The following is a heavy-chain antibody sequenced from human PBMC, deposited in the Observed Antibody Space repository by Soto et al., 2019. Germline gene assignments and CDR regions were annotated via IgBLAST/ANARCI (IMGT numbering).Heavy chain of an antibody. CDR3: ARQGFVDIVATIGYYFDY. J-gene: IGHJ4*02. D-gene: IGHD5-12*01. CDR2: IYYTGST. Sequence: SETLSLTCSVSGGSISSKSYYWGWIRQPPGKGLEWIGNIYYTGSTYYKPSLKSRVTISVDKSKNQFSLKLSSVTAADTAVYYCARQGFVDIVATIGYYFDYWGQGTLVTVSS. CDR1: GGSISSKSYY. V-gene: IGHV4-39*01.